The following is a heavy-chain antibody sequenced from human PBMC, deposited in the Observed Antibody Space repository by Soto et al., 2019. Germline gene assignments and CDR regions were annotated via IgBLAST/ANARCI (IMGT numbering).Heavy chain of an antibody. D-gene: IGHD6-6*01. V-gene: IGHV3-64*01. CDR1: GFTLSGYA. J-gene: IGHJ6*03. Sequence: GGSLRLSCAASGFTLSGYAMDWVRQAPGKGLEYVSGISTNGVGAYYANSVQGRFTISRDNSKNTVYLQMGSLRPEDMAVYYCARRARPDFYYMDVWGKGTTVTVSS. CDR3: ARRARPDFYYMDV. CDR2: ISTNGVGA.